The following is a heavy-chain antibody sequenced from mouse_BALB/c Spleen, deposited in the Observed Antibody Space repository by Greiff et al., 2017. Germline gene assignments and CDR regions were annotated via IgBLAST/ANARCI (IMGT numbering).Heavy chain of an antibody. Sequence: QVQLQQSGAELAKPGASVKMSCKASGYTFTSYWMHWVKQRPGQGLEWIGYINPSTGYTEYNQKFKDKATLTADKSSSTAYMQLSSLTSEDSAVYYCARGPFTTATYFDYWGQGTTLTVSS. D-gene: IGHD1-2*01. V-gene: IGHV1-7*01. CDR3: ARGPFTTATYFDY. CDR1: GYTFTSYW. CDR2: INPSTGYT. J-gene: IGHJ2*01.